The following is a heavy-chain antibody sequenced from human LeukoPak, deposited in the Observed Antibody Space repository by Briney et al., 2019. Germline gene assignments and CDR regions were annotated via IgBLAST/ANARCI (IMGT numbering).Heavy chain of an antibody. Sequence: GGSLRLSCAASGFTFSSYWMSWVRQAPGKGLEWVTNIKQDGSEKYYVDSVKGRFTISRDNAKNSLYLQMNSLRAEDTAVYYCARSPGSLVPRDYYMDVWGKGTTVTVSS. J-gene: IGHJ6*03. D-gene: IGHD3-10*01. CDR3: ARSPGSLVPRDYYMDV. CDR1: GFTFSSYW. CDR2: IKQDGSEK. V-gene: IGHV3-7*01.